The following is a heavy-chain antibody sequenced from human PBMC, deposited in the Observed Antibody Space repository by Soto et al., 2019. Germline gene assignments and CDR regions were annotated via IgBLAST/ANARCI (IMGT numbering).Heavy chain of an antibody. V-gene: IGHV3-30*18. Sequence: GGSLRLSCAASGFTFSSFGMHWVRQAPGKGLEWVTVTSYDGSNIYYADSVKGRFTISRDNSKNTLYLQMNSLRAEDTAVYYCVKARSFTNSNWGGDFDYWGQGTLVTVSS. CDR3: VKARSFTNSNWGGDFDY. CDR1: GFTFSSFG. CDR2: TSYDGSNI. D-gene: IGHD7-27*01. J-gene: IGHJ4*02.